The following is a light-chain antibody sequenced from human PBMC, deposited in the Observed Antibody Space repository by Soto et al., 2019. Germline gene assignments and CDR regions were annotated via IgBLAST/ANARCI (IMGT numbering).Light chain of an antibody. V-gene: IGKV3D-15*01. CDR1: QSVSSN. J-gene: IGKJ4*01. CDR3: QQYNKWTLT. Sequence: EIVTSKTPATLSVSKAERATLTCRASQSVSSNLAWYQQKPGQAPRLLIYGASSRATGIPDRFSGSGSGTDFTLTICRLEPEDFAVYYCQQYNKWTLTFGGGANV. CDR2: GAS.